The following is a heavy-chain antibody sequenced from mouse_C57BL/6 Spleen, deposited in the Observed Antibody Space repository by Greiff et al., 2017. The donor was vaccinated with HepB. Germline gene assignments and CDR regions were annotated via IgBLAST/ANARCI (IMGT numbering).Heavy chain of an antibody. CDR1: GYTFTSYW. Sequence: QVQLQQPGAELVMPGASVKLSCKASGYTFTSYWMHWVKQRPGQGLEWIGEIDPSDSYTNYNQKFKGKSTLTVDKSSSTAYMQLSSLTSEDSAVYYCARSRTTGTRGYWYFDVWGTGTTVTVSS. D-gene: IGHD1-1*01. V-gene: IGHV1-69*01. CDR2: IDPSDSYT. CDR3: ARSRTTGTRGYWYFDV. J-gene: IGHJ1*03.